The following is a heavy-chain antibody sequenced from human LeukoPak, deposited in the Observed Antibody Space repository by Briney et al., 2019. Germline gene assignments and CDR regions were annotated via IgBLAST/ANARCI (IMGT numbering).Heavy chain of an antibody. J-gene: IGHJ6*02. V-gene: IGHV1-8*01. CDR3: ATCCGYCSGGSSYGMDV. CDR2: MNPNSGNT. Sequence: ASVKVSCKASGYTFTGYDINWVRQATGQGLEWMGWMNPNSGNTGYAQKVQGRVTMTRNTSISTAYMELSSLRSEDTAVYYCATCCGYCSGGSSYGMDVWGQGTTVTVSS. CDR1: GYTFTGYD. D-gene: IGHD2-15*01.